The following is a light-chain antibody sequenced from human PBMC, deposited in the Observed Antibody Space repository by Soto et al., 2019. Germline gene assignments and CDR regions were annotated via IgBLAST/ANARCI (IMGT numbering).Light chain of an antibody. CDR2: DAS. J-gene: IGKJ3*01. Sequence: EIVFTQSPSALSFSTCERSTLSCRASQSVSSYLAWYQQKPGQAPRLLIYDASNRATGIPARFSGSGSGTDFTLTISSLEPEDFAVYYCQQRNNWPSTTFGPGTKVDIK. CDR1: QSVSSY. V-gene: IGKV3-11*01. CDR3: QQRNNWPSTT.